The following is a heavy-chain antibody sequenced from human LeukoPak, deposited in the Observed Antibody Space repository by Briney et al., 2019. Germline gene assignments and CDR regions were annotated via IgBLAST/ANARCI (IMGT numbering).Heavy chain of an antibody. CDR3: TKGVSSSWRTSFDF. V-gene: IGHV3-23*01. D-gene: IGHD6-13*01. CDR2: VSVSGSST. Sequence: GGSLRLSCAASGFTFSTYVMSWVRQAPGKGLEWVSTVSVSGSSTYYADSVKGRFTISRDNSKNSVSLQMNSLRAEDTAAYYCTKGVSSSWRTSFDFWGQGTLVTVSS. J-gene: IGHJ4*02. CDR1: GFTFSTYV.